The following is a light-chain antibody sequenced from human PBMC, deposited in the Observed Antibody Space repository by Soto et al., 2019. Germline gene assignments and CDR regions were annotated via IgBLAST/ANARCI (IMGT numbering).Light chain of an antibody. CDR2: SNN. V-gene: IGLV1-44*01. J-gene: IGLJ2*01. Sequence: QSVLTQPPSASGTPGQRVSISCSGRSSNIGSNTVSWYQQLPGTAPKLLIYSNNQRPSGVPDRFSGSKSGTSASLAISGLQSEDEAYYHCAAWDDSLSGVVFGGGTKLTVL. CDR1: SSNIGSNT. CDR3: AAWDDSLSGVV.